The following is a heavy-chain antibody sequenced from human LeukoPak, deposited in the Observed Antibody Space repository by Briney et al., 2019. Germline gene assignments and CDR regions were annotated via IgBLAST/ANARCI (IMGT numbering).Heavy chain of an antibody. J-gene: IGHJ4*02. CDR1: GGTFSSYA. Sequence: SVKVSCKASGGTFSSYAISWVRQAPGQGLEWMGGIIPIFGTANYAQKFQGRVTITADESTSTAYMELSSLRSEDTAVYYCAREDSAAAYNYFDYWGQGTLVTVSS. CDR2: IIPIFGTA. D-gene: IGHD6-13*01. CDR3: AREDSAAAYNYFDY. V-gene: IGHV1-69*13.